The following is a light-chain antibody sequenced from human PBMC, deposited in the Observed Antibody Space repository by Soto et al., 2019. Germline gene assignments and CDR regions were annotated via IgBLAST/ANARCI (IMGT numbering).Light chain of an antibody. V-gene: IGLV2-14*01. Sequence: QSALTQPASVSGSPGQTIAISCTGTDSDVGGYNFVSWYRQHPAKAPQLIIYEVTNRPSGVSHRFSGSKSGNTASLTISGLQADDEADFYCSSFTGGGPPVFGGGTKLTVL. J-gene: IGLJ2*01. CDR2: EVT. CDR1: DSDVGGYNF. CDR3: SSFTGGGPPV.